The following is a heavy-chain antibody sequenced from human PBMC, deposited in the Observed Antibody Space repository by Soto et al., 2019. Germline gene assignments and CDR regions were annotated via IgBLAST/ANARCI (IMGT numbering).Heavy chain of an antibody. CDR1: GFTFSSYG. V-gene: IGHV3-33*01. Sequence: GGSLRLSCAASGFTFSSYGMHWVRQAPGKGLEWVAVIWYDGSNKYYADSVKGRFTISRDNSKNTLYLQMNSLRAEDTAVYYCARDIRNVDTAMVTVLHYYYGMDVWGQGTTVTVSS. CDR2: IWYDGSNK. CDR3: ARDIRNVDTAMVTVLHYYYGMDV. J-gene: IGHJ6*02. D-gene: IGHD5-18*01.